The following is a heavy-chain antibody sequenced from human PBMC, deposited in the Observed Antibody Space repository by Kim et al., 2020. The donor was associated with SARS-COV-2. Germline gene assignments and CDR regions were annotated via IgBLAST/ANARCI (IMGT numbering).Heavy chain of an antibody. V-gene: IGHV3-15*01. CDR1: GFTFSNAW. D-gene: IGHD1-26*01. CDR2: IKSKTDGGSP. J-gene: IGHJ6*02. CDR3: TTEYGGSAASYYYGMGV. Sequence: GGSLRLSCAASGFTFSNAWMSWVRQAPGKGLEWVGRIKSKTDGGSPDYAAPVKGRFTISRDDSKNTLYLQMNSLKTEDTAVYYCTTEYGGSAASYYYGMGVWGQGTAVTVSS.